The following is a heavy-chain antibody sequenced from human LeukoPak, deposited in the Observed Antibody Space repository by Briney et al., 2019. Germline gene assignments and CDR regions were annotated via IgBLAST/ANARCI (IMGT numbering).Heavy chain of an antibody. V-gene: IGHV1-69*05. J-gene: IGHJ5*02. D-gene: IGHD1-7*01. CDR2: IIPIFGTA. Sequence: SVTVSFKASGGTFSSYAISWVRQAPAQGLEWMGGIIPIFGTANYAQKFQGRVTITTDESTSTAYMELSSLRSEDTAVYYCARDNYAGANWFDPWGQGTLVTVSS. CDR3: ARDNYAGANWFDP. CDR1: GGTFSSYA.